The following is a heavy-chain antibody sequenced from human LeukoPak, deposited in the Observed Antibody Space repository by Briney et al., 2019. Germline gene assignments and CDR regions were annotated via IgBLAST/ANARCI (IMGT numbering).Heavy chain of an antibody. CDR1: GGSISSSSYY. D-gene: IGHD6-13*01. CDR2: IYYSRST. CDR3: ARHIDSSSWYHYYYYYMDV. J-gene: IGHJ6*03. Sequence: SETLSLTCTVSGGSISSSSYYWGWIRQPPGKGLERIGRIYYSRSTYYNPSLKSRVTISVDTSKNQFSLKLISVTAADTAVYYCARHIDSSSWYHYYYYYMDVWGKGTTVTISS. V-gene: IGHV4-39*01.